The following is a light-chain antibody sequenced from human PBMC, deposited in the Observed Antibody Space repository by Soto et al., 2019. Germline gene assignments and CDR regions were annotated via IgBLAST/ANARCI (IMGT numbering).Light chain of an antibody. CDR3: SSYAGINNLGV. V-gene: IGLV2-8*01. CDR2: EVN. Sequence: QSALTQPPSASGSPGQSVTISCTGTSSDVGGYKYVSWYQQHPGKAPKLIIFEVNKRPSGVPDRFSGSKSGNTASLTVSGLQAEDEADYYCSSYAGINNLGVFGPGTKLTVL. J-gene: IGLJ1*01. CDR1: SSDVGGYKY.